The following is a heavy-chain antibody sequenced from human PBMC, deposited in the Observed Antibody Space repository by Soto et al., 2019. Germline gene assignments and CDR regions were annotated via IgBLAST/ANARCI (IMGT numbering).Heavy chain of an antibody. CDR3: ARISLVRDYYGMDV. Sequence: SETLSLTCTVSGGSISSYYWSWIRQPPGKGLEWIGYIYYSGSTNYNPSLKSRVTISVDTSKNQFSPKLSSVTAADTAVYYCARISLVRDYYGMDVWGQGTTVTVSS. CDR2: IYYSGST. D-gene: IGHD6-13*01. CDR1: GGSISSYY. J-gene: IGHJ6*02. V-gene: IGHV4-59*01.